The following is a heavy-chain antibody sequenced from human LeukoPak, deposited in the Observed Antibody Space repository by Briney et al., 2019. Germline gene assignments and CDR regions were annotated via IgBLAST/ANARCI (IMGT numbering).Heavy chain of an antibody. Sequence: PLASVKVSCKASGYTFTSYGISWVRQAPGQGLEWMGWISAYNGNTNYAQKLQGRVTMTTDTSTSTAYMELRSLRSDDTAVYYCAGTEDYYDSSGPALVIWFDPWGQGTLVTVSS. V-gene: IGHV1-18*01. CDR3: AGTEDYYDSSGPALVIWFDP. J-gene: IGHJ5*02. CDR1: GYTFTSYG. CDR2: ISAYNGNT. D-gene: IGHD3-22*01.